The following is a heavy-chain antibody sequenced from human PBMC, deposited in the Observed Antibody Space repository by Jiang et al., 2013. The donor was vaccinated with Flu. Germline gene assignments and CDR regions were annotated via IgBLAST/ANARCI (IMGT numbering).Heavy chain of an antibody. D-gene: IGHD3-10*01. Sequence: VQLVESGGGLVQPGGSLRLSCVASGISFSSYEMNWVRQAPGKGLEWVAYIGNRGVGIYHADSVKGRFIISRDDGKNSLHLQMNSLRAEDTAVYYCARFFRGSAEVWYFDLWGRGTLVTVSS. V-gene: IGHV3-48*03. CDR2: IGNRGVGI. CDR1: GISFSSYE. CDR3: ARFFRGSAEVWYFDL. J-gene: IGHJ2*01.